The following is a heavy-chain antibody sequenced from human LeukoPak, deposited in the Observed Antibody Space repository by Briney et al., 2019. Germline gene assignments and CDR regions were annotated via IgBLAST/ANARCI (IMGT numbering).Heavy chain of an antibody. CDR2: ISGSGGAT. J-gene: IGHJ4*02. Sequence: GGSLRLSCAAPRFTFSNYAMNWVRQAPGKGLEWVSAISGSGGATYYADSVKGRFTISRDNSKNRLYLQMNSLRAEDTAVYYCAKSRGMDYYDSSGYYPFDYWGQGTLVTVSS. CDR3: AKSRGMDYYDSSGYYPFDY. V-gene: IGHV3-23*01. D-gene: IGHD3-22*01. CDR1: RFTFSNYA.